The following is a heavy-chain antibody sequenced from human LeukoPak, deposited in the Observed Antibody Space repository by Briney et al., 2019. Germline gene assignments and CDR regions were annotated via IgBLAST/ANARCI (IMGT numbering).Heavy chain of an antibody. V-gene: IGHV3-33*08. D-gene: IGHD6-13*01. CDR2: IWYGGSNK. CDR1: GFTFSSYG. CDR3: ASTAPPLQYSSSWYYFDY. Sequence: SGGSLRLSCAAPGFTFSSYGMHWVRQAPGKGLEWVAVIWYGGSNKYYADSVKGRFTISRDNSKNTLYLQMNSLRAEDTAVYYCASTAPPLQYSSSWYYFDYWGQGTLVTVSS. J-gene: IGHJ4*02.